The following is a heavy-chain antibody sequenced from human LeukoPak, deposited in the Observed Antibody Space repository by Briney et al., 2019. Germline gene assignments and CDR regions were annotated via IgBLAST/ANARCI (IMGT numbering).Heavy chain of an antibody. CDR2: ISYDGTNK. CDR3: AKENDFVY. CDR1: GFTFSNYD. Sequence: GGSLRLSCAASGFTFSNYDMHCVRQAPGKGLEWVAVISYDGTNKYYADSVKGRFTISRDNSKSTLYLQMNSLRAEDTAVYYCAKENDFVYWGQGTLVTVSS. D-gene: IGHD3-3*01. V-gene: IGHV3-30*18. J-gene: IGHJ4*02.